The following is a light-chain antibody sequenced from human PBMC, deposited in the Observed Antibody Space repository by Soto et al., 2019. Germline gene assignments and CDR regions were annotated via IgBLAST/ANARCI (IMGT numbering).Light chain of an antibody. CDR3: QQTYSIPQT. Sequence: DIQMTQSPSSLSASVGDRVTITCRASQSIGTYLNWHQQKTGKAPKLLIYAASSLQSGVPSRFSGSGSGTGFTLTITSLQPEDFATYYCQQTYSIPQTFGQGTNLEIK. V-gene: IGKV1-39*01. J-gene: IGKJ2*01. CDR2: AAS. CDR1: QSIGTY.